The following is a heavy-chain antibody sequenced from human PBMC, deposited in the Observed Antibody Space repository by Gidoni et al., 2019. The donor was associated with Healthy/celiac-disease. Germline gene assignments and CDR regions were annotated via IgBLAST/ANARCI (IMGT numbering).Heavy chain of an antibody. J-gene: IGHJ3*02. CDR2: INAGNGNT. D-gene: IGHD3-3*01. CDR3: ARSTQSEKDFWSGSNAFDI. V-gene: IGHV1-3*01. Sequence: QVQLVQSGAEVKKPGASVKVSCKASGYTLHSYAMHWVRQAPGQRLEWMGWINAGNGNTKYSQKFQGRVTITRDTSASTAYMELSSLRSEDTAVYYCARSTQSEKDFWSGSNAFDIWGQGTMVTVSS. CDR1: GYTLHSYA.